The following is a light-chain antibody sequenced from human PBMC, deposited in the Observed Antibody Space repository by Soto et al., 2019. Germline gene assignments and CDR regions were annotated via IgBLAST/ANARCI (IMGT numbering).Light chain of an antibody. CDR2: SNN. CDR3: AAWDDSLSCYV. J-gene: IGLJ1*01. Sequence: QSVLTQPPSASGTPGQRVTISCSGSSSNIGGNAVNWYQQLPGTTPKLLIYSNNQRPSGVPDRFSGSKSGTSASLAISGLQCEDEDDYYCAAWDDSLSCYVFGTGTKLTVL. V-gene: IGLV1-44*01. CDR1: SSNIGGNA.